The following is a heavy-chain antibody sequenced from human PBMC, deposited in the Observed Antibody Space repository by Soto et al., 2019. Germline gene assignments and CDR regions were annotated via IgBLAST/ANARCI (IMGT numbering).Heavy chain of an antibody. CDR2: IIPIFGTA. CDR3: ARIGVAVAGKIDDY. Sequence: ASVKVSCKASGGTFSSYAISWVRQAPGQGLEWMGGIIPIFGTANYAQKFQGRVTITADESTSTAYMELSSLRSEDTAVYYCARIGVAVAGKIDDYWGQGTLVTVSS. D-gene: IGHD6-19*01. V-gene: IGHV1-69*13. J-gene: IGHJ4*02. CDR1: GGTFSSYA.